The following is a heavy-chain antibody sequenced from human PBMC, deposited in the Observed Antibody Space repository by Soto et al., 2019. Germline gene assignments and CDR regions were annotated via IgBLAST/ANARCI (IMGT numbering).Heavy chain of an antibody. Sequence: SETLSLTCAVYGGSFSGYYWSWIRQPPGKGLEWIGEINHSGSTNYAQKFQGRVTITADESTSTAYMELSSLRSEDTAVYYCASLVVTMIVVVTGPFDIWGQGTMVTVSS. CDR1: GGSFSGYY. J-gene: IGHJ3*02. CDR2: INHSGST. D-gene: IGHD3-22*01. V-gene: IGHV4-34*01. CDR3: ASLVVTMIVVVTGPFDI.